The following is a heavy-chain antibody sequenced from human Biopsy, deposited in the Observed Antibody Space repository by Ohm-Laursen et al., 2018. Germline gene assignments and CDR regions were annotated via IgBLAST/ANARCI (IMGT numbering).Heavy chain of an antibody. Sequence: VTLSLTCTVSGGSVSSYYWNWIRQPPGLGLEWIGCIYYSGTTDYSPSLKSRVTISIDKSKNQFFLKLSSVTAEDTAVYYWARDDAVTVIRGLYYWGQGALVTVSS. CDR2: IYYSGTT. CDR1: GGSVSSYY. CDR3: ARDDAVTVIRGLYY. J-gene: IGHJ4*02. D-gene: IGHD2-21*02. V-gene: IGHV4-59*02.